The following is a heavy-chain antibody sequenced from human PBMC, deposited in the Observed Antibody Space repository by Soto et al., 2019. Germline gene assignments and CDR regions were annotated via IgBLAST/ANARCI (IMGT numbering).Heavy chain of an antibody. V-gene: IGHV4-59*01. CDR3: AREGVSSSWYNYYGMDV. Sequence: QVQLQESGPGLVKPSETLSLTCTVSGGSISSYYWSWIRQPPGKGLEWIGYIYYSGSTNYNPSLMXRXTXAXXTSKNQFSLKLSSVTAADTAVYYCAREGVSSSWYNYYGMDVWGQGTTVTVSS. D-gene: IGHD6-13*01. J-gene: IGHJ6*02. CDR1: GGSISSYY. CDR2: IYYSGST.